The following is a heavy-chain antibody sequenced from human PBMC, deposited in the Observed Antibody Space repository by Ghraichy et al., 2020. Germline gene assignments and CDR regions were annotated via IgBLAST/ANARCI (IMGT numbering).Heavy chain of an antibody. Sequence: LSLTCAASGFSFSSYAMNWVRQAPGKGLEWLAVISSDGNTKFYGDSMKGRFTISRDNSKNTVYLQVNNLRVEDTAVYYCAREEYAYNLGAFDMWGQGTMATISS. V-gene: IGHV3-30-3*01. D-gene: IGHD3-16*01. J-gene: IGHJ3*02. CDR2: ISSDGNTK. CDR3: AREEYAYNLGAFDM. CDR1: GFSFSSYA.